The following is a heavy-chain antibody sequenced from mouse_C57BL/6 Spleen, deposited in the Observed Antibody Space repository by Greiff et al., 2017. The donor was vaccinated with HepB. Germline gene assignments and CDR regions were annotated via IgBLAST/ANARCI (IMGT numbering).Heavy chain of an antibody. J-gene: IGHJ1*03. D-gene: IGHD1-1*01. Sequence: VHVKQSGPELVKPGASVKISCKASGYSFTDYNMNWVKQSTGKSLEWIGVINPNYGTTSYNQKFKGKATLTVDKSSSTAYMQLNSLTSEDSAVYSGARSAYYGSSSPWYFDVWGTGTTVTVSS. CDR3: ARSAYYGSSSPWYFDV. CDR1: GYSFTDYN. V-gene: IGHV1-39*01. CDR2: INPNYGTT.